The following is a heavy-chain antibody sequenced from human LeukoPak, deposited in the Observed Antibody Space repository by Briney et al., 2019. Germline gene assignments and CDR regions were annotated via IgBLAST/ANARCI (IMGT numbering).Heavy chain of an antibody. CDR1: GYSFTSYW. V-gene: IGHV5-51*01. J-gene: IGHJ4*02. Sequence: GESPKISCKGSGYSFTSYWIGWVRQMPGEGLEWMGIIYPGDSDTRYSPSFQGQVTISADKSISTAYLQWSSLKASDTAMYYCARTSSSWYEGDFDYWGQGTLVTVSS. CDR2: IYPGDSDT. CDR3: ARTSSSWYEGDFDY. D-gene: IGHD6-13*01.